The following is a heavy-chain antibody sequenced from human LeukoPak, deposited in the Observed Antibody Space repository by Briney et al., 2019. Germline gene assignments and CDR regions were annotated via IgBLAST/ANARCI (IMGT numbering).Heavy chain of an antibody. CDR3: ARATYQLFWFDP. Sequence: ASVKVSCKASGYTFTGYYIHWVRQAPGQGLEWMGWINPNTGGTNYAQKFQGRVTMTRDTSISTAYMELSRLRSDDTAVYYCARATYQLFWFDPWGQGTLVTVSS. CDR2: INPNTGGT. D-gene: IGHD2-2*01. J-gene: IGHJ5*02. V-gene: IGHV1-2*02. CDR1: GYTFTGYY.